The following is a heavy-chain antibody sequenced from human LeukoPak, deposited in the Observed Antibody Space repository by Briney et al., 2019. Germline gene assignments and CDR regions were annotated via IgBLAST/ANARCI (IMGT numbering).Heavy chain of an antibody. CDR1: GGSISSGVYY. Sequence: SETLSLTCTVSGGSISSGVYYWSWIRQHPGKGLEWIGYIYYSGSTYYNPSLKSRVTISVDTSKNQFSLKLSSVTAADTAVYYCARGADFIRSGYYYGMDVWGQGTTVTVSS. V-gene: IGHV4-31*03. D-gene: IGHD4-17*01. J-gene: IGHJ6*02. CDR3: ARGADFIRSGYYYGMDV. CDR2: IYYSGST.